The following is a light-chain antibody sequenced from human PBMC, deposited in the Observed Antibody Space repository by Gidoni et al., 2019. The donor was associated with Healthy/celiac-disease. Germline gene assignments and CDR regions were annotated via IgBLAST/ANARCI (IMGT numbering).Light chain of an antibody. Sequence: EILLTQSPATLSLSPGERATLSCRASQSVSSYLAWYQQKPGQAPRLLIYDASNRATGIPARFSGSGSGTDFTLTISSLEPEDFAVYYCQQRSNWPPYTFXXXTKLEIK. CDR2: DAS. V-gene: IGKV3-11*01. CDR1: QSVSSY. J-gene: IGKJ2*01. CDR3: QQRSNWPPYT.